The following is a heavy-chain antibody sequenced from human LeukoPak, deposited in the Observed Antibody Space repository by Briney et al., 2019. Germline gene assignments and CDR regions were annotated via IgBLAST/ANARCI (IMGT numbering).Heavy chain of an antibody. CDR1: GGSIGSFY. CDR3: ARVYGGAFDI. J-gene: IGHJ3*02. V-gene: IGHV4-59*01. Sequence: SETLSLTCTVSGGSIGSFYWSWIRQPPGKGLEWIGYIYYSGSTNYNPSLKSRVTISVDTSKNQFSLKLSSVTAADTAVYYCARVYGGAFDIWGQGTMVTVSS. D-gene: IGHD4/OR15-4a*01. CDR2: IYYSGST.